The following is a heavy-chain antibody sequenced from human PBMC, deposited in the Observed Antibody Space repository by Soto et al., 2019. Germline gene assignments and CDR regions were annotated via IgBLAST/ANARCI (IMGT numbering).Heavy chain of an antibody. Sequence: PGGSLRLSCTASGFTFSSYSMNWVRQAPGKGLEWVSAISGSGGSTYYADSVKGRFTISRDNSKNTLYLQMNSLRAEDTAVYYCAKDTPPSSGMDYWGQGTLVTVSS. V-gene: IGHV3-23*01. CDR2: ISGSGGST. CDR3: AKDTPPSSGMDY. J-gene: IGHJ4*02. CDR1: GFTFSSYS. D-gene: IGHD6-19*01.